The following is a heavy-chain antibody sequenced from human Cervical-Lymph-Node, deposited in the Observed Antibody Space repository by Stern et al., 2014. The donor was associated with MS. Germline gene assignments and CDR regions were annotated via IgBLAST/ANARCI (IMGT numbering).Heavy chain of an antibody. Sequence: QVQLGQSGAEVKKPGSSVRVSCKASGGTFNTYTVYWVRQAPGQGLEWVGKIIPMLDLPVYAQRFQGRVTITLDKSTSTAYIDLNSLTSEDTAVYYCARPRGREAASALDYWGQGTLVTVSS. V-gene: IGHV1-69*09. CDR2: IIPMLDLP. CDR1: GGTFNTYT. CDR3: ARPRGREAASALDY. J-gene: IGHJ4*02. D-gene: IGHD2-15*01.